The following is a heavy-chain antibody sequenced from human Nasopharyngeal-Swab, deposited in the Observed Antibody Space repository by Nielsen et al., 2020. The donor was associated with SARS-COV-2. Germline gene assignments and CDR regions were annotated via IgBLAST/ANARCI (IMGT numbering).Heavy chain of an antibody. CDR2: ISGSGGST. J-gene: IGHJ3*02. Sequence: GESLKISCAASGFTFISYALSWVRQAPGKGLEWVSAISGSGGSTYYADSVKGRFTISRDNSKNTLHLQMNSLRAEDTAVYYCAKGWQWLVRDAFDIWGQGTMVTVSS. CDR3: AKGWQWLVRDAFDI. D-gene: IGHD6-19*01. CDR1: GFTFISYA. V-gene: IGHV3-23*01.